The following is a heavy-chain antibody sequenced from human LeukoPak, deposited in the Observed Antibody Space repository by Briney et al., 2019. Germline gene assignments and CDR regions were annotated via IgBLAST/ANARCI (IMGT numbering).Heavy chain of an antibody. J-gene: IGHJ6*03. D-gene: IGHD2-15*01. V-gene: IGHV1-2*02. CDR1: GYTFTGYY. Sequence: ASVKVSCKASGYTFTGYYMHWVRQAPGQGLEWMGWINPNSGGTNYAQKFQGRVTMTRDTSIGTAYMELSRLRSDDTAVYYCARVHSAKDNYYMDVWGKGTTVTVSS. CDR2: INPNSGGT. CDR3: ARVHSAKDNYYMDV.